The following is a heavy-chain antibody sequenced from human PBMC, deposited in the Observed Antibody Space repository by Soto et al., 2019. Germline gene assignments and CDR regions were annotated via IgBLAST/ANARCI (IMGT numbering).Heavy chain of an antibody. V-gene: IGHV4-30-4*01. D-gene: IGHD4-17*01. J-gene: IGHJ4*02. CDR1: GGSISSGDYY. Sequence: PSETLSLTCTVSGGSISSGDYYWSWIRQPPGKGLEWIGYIYYSGSTYYNPSLKSRVTISVDTSKNQFSLKLSSVTAADTAVYYCARERRVTTRGYFDYWGQGTLVTVSS. CDR3: ARERRVTTRGYFDY. CDR2: IYYSGST.